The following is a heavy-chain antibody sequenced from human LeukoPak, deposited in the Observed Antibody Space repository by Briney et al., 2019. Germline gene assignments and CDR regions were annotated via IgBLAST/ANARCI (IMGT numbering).Heavy chain of an antibody. J-gene: IGHJ6*03. CDR1: GYTLTGYY. CDR3: ARGHRYGFLSGDHYYYYMDV. D-gene: IGHD5-18*01. Sequence: GASVKVSCKASGYTLTGYYMNWVRQAPGQGLEWMGWINPNSGGTNYAQKFQGRVTITRNTSISTAYMELRRLRSDDTAVYYCARGHRYGFLSGDHYYYYMDVWGKGTSVTISS. CDR2: INPNSGGT. V-gene: IGHV1-2*02.